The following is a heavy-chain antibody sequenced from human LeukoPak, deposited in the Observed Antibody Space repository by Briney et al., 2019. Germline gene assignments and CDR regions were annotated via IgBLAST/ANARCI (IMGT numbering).Heavy chain of an antibody. V-gene: IGHV3-21*01. Sequence: GGSLRLSCAASGFTLSTNRMNGAAQPPGKGREGSSSFISSIIYIYYADSVKGRFTISRDNAKNSLYLQMNSLRAEDTAVYSCARDRLLEDRDYHNYYYMDVWGKGTTVTVSS. J-gene: IGHJ6*03. CDR2: FISSIIYI. D-gene: IGHD1-1*01. CDR1: GFTLSTNR. CDR3: ARDRLLEDRDYHNYYYMDV.